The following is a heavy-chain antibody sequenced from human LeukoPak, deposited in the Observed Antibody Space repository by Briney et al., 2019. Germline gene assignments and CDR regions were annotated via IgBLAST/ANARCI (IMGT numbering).Heavy chain of an antibody. CDR1: GGSISSYY. D-gene: IGHD3-22*01. CDR2: IYYSGST. J-gene: IGHJ4*02. V-gene: IGHV4-59*01. Sequence: SETLSLTCTVSGGSISSYYWSWIRQPPGKGLEWIGYIYYSGSTNYNPSLKSRVTISVDTSKNQFSLKLSSVAAADTAVYYCAREAPYYYDSSGYYLSRYFDYWGQGTLVTVSS. CDR3: AREAPYYYDSSGYYLSRYFDY.